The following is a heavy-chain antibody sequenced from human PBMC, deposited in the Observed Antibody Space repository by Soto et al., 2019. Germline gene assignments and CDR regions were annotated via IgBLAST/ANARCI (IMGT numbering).Heavy chain of an antibody. CDR2: INPATGAA. D-gene: IGHD3-3*01. CDR1: GYPVTAYY. V-gene: IGHV1-2*02. CDR3: ARGGGVGVAGSAAFDM. J-gene: IGHJ3*02. Sequence: QLHLVQSGAVVKKPGASVTVSCSASGYPVTAYYMHWVRQSPGRGLEWMGGINPATGAAKYTQSSQGRFTLARDTSTITVFMKLSGLTSENPAVFYCARGGGVGVAGSAAFDMWGQGTLVTVSS.